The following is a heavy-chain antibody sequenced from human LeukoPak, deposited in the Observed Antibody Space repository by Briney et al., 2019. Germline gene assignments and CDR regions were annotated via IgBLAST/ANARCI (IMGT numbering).Heavy chain of an antibody. CDR2: ISVYNGDT. Sequence: GASVKVSCKASGYTFPNYGLCWVRQAPGQGLEWLGWISVYNGDTNYAQKLQGRVTMSTDTSTSTGYMELRSLRSDDTAVYYCARGLQETLAWLKALSAFDIWGQGTMVTVSS. CDR1: GYTFPNYG. D-gene: IGHD5-24*01. V-gene: IGHV1-18*01. J-gene: IGHJ3*02. CDR3: ARGLQETLAWLKALSAFDI.